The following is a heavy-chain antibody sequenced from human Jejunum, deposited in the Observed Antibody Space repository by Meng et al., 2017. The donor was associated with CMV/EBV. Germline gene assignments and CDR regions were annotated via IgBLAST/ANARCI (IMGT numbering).Heavy chain of an antibody. CDR3: ATAGNYRLDT. J-gene: IGHJ4*02. Sequence: CEASGFTFSSYWMHWVRQAPGKWVVWVSRINPGGSTTNYADSVKGRFSISRDNAKNTLYLQMNGLRADDTAVYYCATAGNYRLDTWGQGTLVTVSS. V-gene: IGHV3-74*01. CDR1: GFTFSSYW. CDR2: INPGGSTT. D-gene: IGHD5-24*01.